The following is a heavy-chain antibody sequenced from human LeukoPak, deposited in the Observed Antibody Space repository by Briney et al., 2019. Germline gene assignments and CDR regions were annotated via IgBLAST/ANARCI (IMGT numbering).Heavy chain of an antibody. CDR3: ARDRGYSYGYPDY. Sequence: PGGSLRLSCAASGFTFSSYAMHWVRQAPGKGLERVAVISYDGSNKYYADSVKGRFTISRDNSKNTLYLQMNSLRAEDTAVYYCARDRGYSYGYPDYWGQGTLVTVSS. CDR2: ISYDGSNK. CDR1: GFTFSSYA. J-gene: IGHJ4*02. D-gene: IGHD5-18*01. V-gene: IGHV3-30-3*01.